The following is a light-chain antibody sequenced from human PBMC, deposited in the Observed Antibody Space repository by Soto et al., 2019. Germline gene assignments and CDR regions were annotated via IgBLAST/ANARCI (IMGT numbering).Light chain of an antibody. CDR3: SSYTSSSTPYV. CDR1: SSDVGGYNY. J-gene: IGLJ1*01. CDR2: DVS. Sequence: QSVLTQPASVSGSPGQSITISCTGTSSDVGGYNYVSWYQQHPGKAPKLMIYDVSNRPSGVSNRFSGSKSGNTATLTISGLQAEDEADYNCSSYTSSSTPYVFGTGTKVTV. V-gene: IGLV2-14*01.